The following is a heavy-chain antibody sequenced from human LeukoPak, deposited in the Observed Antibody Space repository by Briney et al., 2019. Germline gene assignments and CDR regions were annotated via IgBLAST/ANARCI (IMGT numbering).Heavy chain of an antibody. CDR3: ARDFLGESGAGGY. V-gene: IGHV3-21*06. D-gene: IGHD3-10*01. CDR1: GFTFSYYT. J-gene: IGHJ4*02. CDR2: ISPSGNSK. Sequence: GGSLRLSCTASGFTFSYYTVNWVRQSPGKGLEWISSISPSGNSKYHADSVKGRFTISRDNARNSLYLEMDSLRADDTALYYCARDFLGESGAGGYWGQGTLVTVSP.